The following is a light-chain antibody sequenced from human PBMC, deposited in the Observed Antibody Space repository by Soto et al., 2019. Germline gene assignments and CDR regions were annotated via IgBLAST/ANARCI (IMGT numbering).Light chain of an antibody. V-gene: IGKV3-20*01. Sequence: EIVLAQSPGTLSLSPGERATLSCRASQSVSSNYLAWYQQKRGPPPRLLIYGASIRATGIPDRFSGSGSGTHFTLTISRLEPEDFAVYYCHQYYSSPHPFGGGAKLEIK. J-gene: IGKJ4*01. CDR2: GAS. CDR3: HQYYSSPHP. CDR1: QSVSSNY.